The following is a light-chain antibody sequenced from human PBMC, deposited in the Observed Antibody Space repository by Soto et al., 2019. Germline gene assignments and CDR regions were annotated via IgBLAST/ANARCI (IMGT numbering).Light chain of an antibody. CDR3: MQATQFPWT. Sequence: DIVMTQTPLSSPVTLGQPASISCRSSQRLVHSDGNTYLTWLQQRPGQPPRLLLYKISNRFSGVPDRFSGSGAGTDFTLKISRVEAEDVGVYYCMQATQFPWTFGQGTKVEIK. CDR1: QRLVHSDGNTY. J-gene: IGKJ1*01. CDR2: KIS. V-gene: IGKV2-24*01.